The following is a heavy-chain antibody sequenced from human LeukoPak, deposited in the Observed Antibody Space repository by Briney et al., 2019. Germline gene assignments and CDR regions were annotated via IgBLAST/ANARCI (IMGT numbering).Heavy chain of an antibody. D-gene: IGHD3-10*01. V-gene: IGHV1-18*04. CDR2: ISAYNGNT. Sequence: ASVKVSCKASGYTFTSYGISWVRQASGQGLEWMGWISAYNGNTNYAQKLQGRVTMTTDTSTSTAYMELRSLRSDDTAVYYCLISYYGSGSYDGELWGQGTLVTVSS. CDR3: LISYYGSGSYDGEL. J-gene: IGHJ1*01. CDR1: GYTFTSYG.